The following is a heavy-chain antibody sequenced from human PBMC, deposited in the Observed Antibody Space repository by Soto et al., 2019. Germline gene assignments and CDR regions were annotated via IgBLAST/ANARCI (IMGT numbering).Heavy chain of an antibody. D-gene: IGHD3-3*01. CDR1: GYTFTSYG. CDR2: ISAYNGNT. Sequence: GASVKVSCKASGYTFTSYGIGWVRQAPGQGLEWMGWISAYNGNTNYAQKLQGRVTMTTDTSTSTAYMELRSLRSDDTAVYYCARRYDDFWSGYVYYYYYGMDVWGQGTTVTVSS. CDR3: ARRYDDFWSGYVYYYYYGMDV. V-gene: IGHV1-18*04. J-gene: IGHJ6*02.